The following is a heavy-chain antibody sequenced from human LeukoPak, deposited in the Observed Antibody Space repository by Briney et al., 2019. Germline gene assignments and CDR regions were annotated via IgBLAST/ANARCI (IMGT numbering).Heavy chain of an antibody. CDR2: IWFDGSNK. D-gene: IGHD3-22*01. CDR1: GFTFSNYG. J-gene: IGHJ6*03. CDR3: ARDAFYYGSSGYYRNYYFFYMDV. V-gene: IGHV3-33*01. Sequence: GRPLRLSCAASGFTFSNYGMHWVRQAPGKGLEWVAVIWFDGSNKYYADSVKGRFTISRDNSNNTLYLQMNSLRAEDTAVYYCARDAFYYGSSGYYRNYYFFYMDVWGKGTTVTVSS.